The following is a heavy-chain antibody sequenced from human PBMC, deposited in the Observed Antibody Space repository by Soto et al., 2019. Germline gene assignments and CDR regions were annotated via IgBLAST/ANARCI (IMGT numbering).Heavy chain of an antibody. J-gene: IGHJ6*02. CDR1: GGSISGGDYY. CDR3: ARDLRFTVYYYGMDV. CDR2: IYYSGST. D-gene: IGHD3-3*01. Sequence: QVQLQESGPGLVKPSQTLSLTCTVSGGSISGGDYYWSWIRQHPWKGLEWIGYIYYSGSTYYNPSLKSRVTISADTSKNQFSLRLSSVTAADTAVYYCARDLRFTVYYYGMDVWGQGTTVTVSS. V-gene: IGHV4-31*03.